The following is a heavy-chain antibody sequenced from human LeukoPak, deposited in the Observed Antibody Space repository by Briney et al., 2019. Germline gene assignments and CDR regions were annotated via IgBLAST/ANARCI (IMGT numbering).Heavy chain of an antibody. D-gene: IGHD6-19*01. CDR3: AKDGYSSGWYADY. CDR2: IRYNGNNQ. J-gene: IGHJ4*02. Sequence: GGSLRLSCAASGFTFNNYGMHWVRQAPGKGLEWVAFIRYNGNNQYYADSVKGRFTISRDNSKNTLYLQMNSLRAEDTAVYYCAKDGYSSGWYADYWGQGTLVTVSS. CDR1: GFTFNNYG. V-gene: IGHV3-30*02.